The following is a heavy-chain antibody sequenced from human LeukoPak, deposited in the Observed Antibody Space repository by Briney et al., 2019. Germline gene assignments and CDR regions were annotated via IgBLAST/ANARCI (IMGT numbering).Heavy chain of an antibody. CDR2: IYYSGST. CDR1: GGSISSGDYY. Sequence: SQTLSLTCTVSGGSISSGDYYWSWIRQPPGKGLEWIGYIYYSGSTYYNPSLKSRVTISVDTSKNQFSLKLSSVTAADTAVYYCARVYGGYGVFDYWGQGTLVTASS. V-gene: IGHV4-30-4*01. CDR3: ARVYGGYGVFDY. J-gene: IGHJ4*02. D-gene: IGHD5-12*01.